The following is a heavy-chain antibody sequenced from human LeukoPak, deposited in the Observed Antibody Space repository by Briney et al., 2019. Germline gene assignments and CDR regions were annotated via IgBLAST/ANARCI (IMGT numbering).Heavy chain of an antibody. CDR3: ARNNWNDINCFDY. D-gene: IGHD1-20*01. CDR1: GFTFSSYE. V-gene: IGHV3-48*03. CDR2: ISSSGSTI. Sequence: GALRLSCAASGFTFSSYEMNWVRQAPGKGLEWVSYISSSGSTIYYADSVKGRFTISRDNAKNSLYLQMNSLRAEDTAVYYCARNNWNDINCFDYWGQGTLVTVSS. J-gene: IGHJ4*02.